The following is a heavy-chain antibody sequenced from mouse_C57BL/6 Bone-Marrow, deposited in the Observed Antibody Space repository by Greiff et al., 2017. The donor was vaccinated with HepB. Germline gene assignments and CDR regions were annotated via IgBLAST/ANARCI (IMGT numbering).Heavy chain of an antibody. D-gene: IGHD1-1*02. J-gene: IGHJ3*01. CDR3: AREGSQSAWFAY. CDR2: IYPGGGYT. Sequence: QVQLQQSGAELVRPGTSVKMSCKASGYTFTNYWIGWAKQRPGHGLEWIGDIYPGGGYTNYNEKFKGKATLTADKYSSTAYMQFSSRTSEDSAIYYCAREGSQSAWFAYWGQGTLVTVSA. V-gene: IGHV1-63*01. CDR1: GYTFTNYW.